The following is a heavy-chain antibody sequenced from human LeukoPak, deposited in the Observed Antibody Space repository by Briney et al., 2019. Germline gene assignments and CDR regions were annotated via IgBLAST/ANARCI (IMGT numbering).Heavy chain of an antibody. D-gene: IGHD3-3*01. Sequence: ASVKVSCKASGGTFSSYAISWVRQAPGQGLEWMGGIIPIFGTANYAQKFQGRVTITADESTSTAYMELSSLRSEDTAVYYCAREGITIFGGYYYYGMDVWGQGTTVTVSS. J-gene: IGHJ6*02. CDR1: GGTFSSYA. CDR2: IIPIFGTA. V-gene: IGHV1-69*01. CDR3: AREGITIFGGYYYYGMDV.